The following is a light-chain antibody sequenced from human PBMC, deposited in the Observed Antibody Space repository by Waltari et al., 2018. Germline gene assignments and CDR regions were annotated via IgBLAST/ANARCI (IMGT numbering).Light chain of an antibody. CDR1: AGAVTSGLY. J-gene: IGLJ3*02. CDR3: LISYSGVGV. V-gene: IGLV7-46*01. CDR2: DTS. Sequence: QAVVTQEPSLTVSPGGTVTLTCGSSAGAVTSGLYPYWFQQKPGQAPRTLIYDTSNKHSWTPARFSGSLLGGKAARTLSGAQPEDEAEYYCLISYSGVGVFGGGTKLTVL.